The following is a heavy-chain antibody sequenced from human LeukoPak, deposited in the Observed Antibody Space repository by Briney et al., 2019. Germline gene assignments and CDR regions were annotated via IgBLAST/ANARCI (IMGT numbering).Heavy chain of an antibody. CDR1: GGSISSSSYY. CDR2: IYYSGST. CDR3: ARISGYRSNWSIDY. J-gene: IGHJ4*02. Sequence: SETLSLTCTVSGGSISSSSYYWGWIRQPPGKGLESIGTIYYSGSTYYNPSLKSRVTISVDTSKNQFSLKVSSVTAADTAVYYCARISGYRSNWSIDYWGQGTLVTVSS. D-gene: IGHD6-13*01. V-gene: IGHV4-39*01.